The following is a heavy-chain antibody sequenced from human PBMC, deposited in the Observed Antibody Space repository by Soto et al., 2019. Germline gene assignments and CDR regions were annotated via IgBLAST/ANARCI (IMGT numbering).Heavy chain of an antibody. Sequence: QVQLVQSGAEVKRPGSSVKVSCKASGDTFNFYSINWVRQAPGVGLEWMGRVNPIVSMSNYAQKFQGRVTMTADKATSTANMELSSLRSKDTAIYYCASSYGSGYRAFDYWGQGALVTVSS. V-gene: IGHV1-69*02. CDR2: VNPIVSMS. CDR3: ASSYGSGYRAFDY. J-gene: IGHJ4*02. CDR1: GDTFNFYS. D-gene: IGHD3-10*01.